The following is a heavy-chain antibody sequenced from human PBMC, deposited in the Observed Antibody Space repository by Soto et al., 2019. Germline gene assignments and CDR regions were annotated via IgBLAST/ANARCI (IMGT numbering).Heavy chain of an antibody. V-gene: IGHV1-46*01. Sequence: VSRKASGYTFTSYDMHGVRQAPGQGLEWMGIINPSGGSTSYAQKFQGRVTMTRDTSTSTVYMELSSLRSEDTAVYYCARDFGETFDYWGQGTLVTVSS. J-gene: IGHJ4*02. CDR3: ARDFGETFDY. CDR2: INPSGGST. D-gene: IGHD2-21*01. CDR1: GYTFTSYD.